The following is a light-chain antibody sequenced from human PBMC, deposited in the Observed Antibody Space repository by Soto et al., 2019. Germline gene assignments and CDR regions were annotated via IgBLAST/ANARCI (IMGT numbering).Light chain of an antibody. J-gene: IGLJ1*01. CDR1: SSDVGGYNY. Sequence: QSVLTQPRSVSGSPGQSVTISCTGTSSDVGGYNYVSWYQQHPGKAPKLMIYDVSKRPSGVPDRFSGSKSGNTASLTISGVQAEDEADYYCCSNAGSYSYVFGTGTKVTVL. V-gene: IGLV2-11*01. CDR2: DVS. CDR3: CSNAGSYSYV.